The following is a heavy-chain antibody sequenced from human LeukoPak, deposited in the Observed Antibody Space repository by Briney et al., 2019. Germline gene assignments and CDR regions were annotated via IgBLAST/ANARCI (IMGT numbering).Heavy chain of an antibody. J-gene: IGHJ6*03. CDR2: ISDSSGST. CDR1: GFTFSSYA. D-gene: IGHD3-10*01. V-gene: IGHV3-23*01. Sequence: GGSLRLSCAASGFTFSSYAMSWVRQAPGKGLEWVSAISDSSGSTYYADSVKGRFTISRDNSKNTLYLQMNSLRAEDTAVCYCAKVRTRWTMVRGVPYMDAWGKGTTVTVSS. CDR3: AKVRTRWTMVRGVPYMDA.